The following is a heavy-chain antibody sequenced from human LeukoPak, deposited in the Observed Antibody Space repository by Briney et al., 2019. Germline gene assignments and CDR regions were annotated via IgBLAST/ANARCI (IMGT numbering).Heavy chain of an antibody. CDR1: GGSFSGYY. Sequence: PSETLSLTCAVYGGSFSGYYWSWIRQPPGKGLEWIGEINHSGSTNYNPSLKSRVTISVDTSKNQFSLKLSSVTAADTAVYYCARGSEDYVWGSYRYTXSFQDYWGQGTLVTVSS. CDR3: ARGSEDYVWGSYRYTXSFQDY. J-gene: IGHJ4*02. V-gene: IGHV4-34*01. CDR2: INHSGST. D-gene: IGHD3-16*02.